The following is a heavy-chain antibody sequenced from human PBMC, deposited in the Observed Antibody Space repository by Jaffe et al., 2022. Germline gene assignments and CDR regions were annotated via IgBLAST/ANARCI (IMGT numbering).Heavy chain of an antibody. CDR1: GFTFSSYW. D-gene: IGHD6-19*01. CDR2: IKQDGSEK. V-gene: IGHV3-7*01. Sequence: EVQLVESGGGLVQPGGSLRLSCAASGFTFSSYWMSWVRQAPGKGLEWVANIKQDGSEKYYVDSVKGRFTISRDNAKNSLYLQMNSLRAEDTAVYYCARDPLPYSSGWYFWDYWGQGTLVTVSS. CDR3: ARDPLPYSSGWYFWDY. J-gene: IGHJ4*02.